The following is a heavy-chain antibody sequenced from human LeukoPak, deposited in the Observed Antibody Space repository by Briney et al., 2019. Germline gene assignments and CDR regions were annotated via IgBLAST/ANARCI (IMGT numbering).Heavy chain of an antibody. CDR2: IYYSGST. D-gene: IGHD5-24*01. Sequence: SETLSLTCTVSGGSISSSSYYWGWIRQPPGKGLEWIGSIYYSGSTYYNPSLKSRVTISVDTSKNQFSLKLSSVTAADTAVYYCARHGPPNGYNYRSLFDYWGQGTLVTVSS. V-gene: IGHV4-39*01. CDR3: ARHGPPNGYNYRSLFDY. J-gene: IGHJ4*02. CDR1: GGSISSSSYY.